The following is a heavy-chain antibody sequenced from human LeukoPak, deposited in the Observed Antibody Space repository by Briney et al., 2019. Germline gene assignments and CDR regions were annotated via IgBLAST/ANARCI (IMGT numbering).Heavy chain of an antibody. Sequence: ASVKVSFKASGYTFTGYYMHWVRQAPGQGLEWMGWINPNSGGTNYAQKFRGRVTMTRDTSISTAYMELSRLRSDDTAVYYCARDLSYYDFWSGYLRDYWGQGTLVTVSS. D-gene: IGHD3-3*01. J-gene: IGHJ4*02. CDR1: GYTFTGYY. V-gene: IGHV1-2*02. CDR2: INPNSGGT. CDR3: ARDLSYYDFWSGYLRDY.